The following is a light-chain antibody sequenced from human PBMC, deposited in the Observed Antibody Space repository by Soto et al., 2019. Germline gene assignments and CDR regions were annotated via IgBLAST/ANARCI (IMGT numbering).Light chain of an antibody. CDR1: QNVHRD. J-gene: IGKJ4*01. CDR3: QQYTNWPPLT. Sequence: EIVMTQSPATLSLSPGEGATLSCRASQNVHRDLAWYQQKPGQAPRLLIYDAPTRATGIPARFSGSGSGTEFTLTISSLQSEDFAVYYCQQYTNWPPLTFGGGTMVEI. CDR2: DAP. V-gene: IGKV3-15*01.